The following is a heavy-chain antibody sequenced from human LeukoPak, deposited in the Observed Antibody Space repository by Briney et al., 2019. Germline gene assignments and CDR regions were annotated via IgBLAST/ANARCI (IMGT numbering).Heavy chain of an antibody. CDR2: IKEDGSEK. J-gene: IGHJ4*02. D-gene: IGHD3-10*01. CDR1: GFRFSTYW. V-gene: IGHV3-7*04. CDR3: ARGGSYYAN. Sequence: GGSLRLSCAASGFRFSTYWMSWVRQAPGKGLEWVANIKEDGSEKYYVDSVKGRFTISRDNAKNSLFLQINSVRGDGTAVYYCARGGSYYANGGQGTLVTVSS.